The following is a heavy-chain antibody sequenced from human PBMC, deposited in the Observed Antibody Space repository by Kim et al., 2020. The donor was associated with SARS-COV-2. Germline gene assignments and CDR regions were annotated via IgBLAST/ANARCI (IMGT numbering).Heavy chain of an antibody. CDR2: IWYDGSNK. V-gene: IGHV3-33*01. D-gene: IGHD3-22*01. CDR3: AREYYYDTQGYNWFDP. Sequence: GRSLRLSCAASGFTFSSYGMHWVRQAPGKGLEWVAVIWYDGSNKYYADSVKGRFTISRDNSKNTLYLQMNSLRAEDTAVYYCAREYYYDTQGYNWFDPWGQGTLVTVSA. CDR1: GFTFSSYG. J-gene: IGHJ5*02.